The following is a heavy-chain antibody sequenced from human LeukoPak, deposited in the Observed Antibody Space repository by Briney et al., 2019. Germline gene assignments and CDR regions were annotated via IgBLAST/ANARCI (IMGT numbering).Heavy chain of an antibody. D-gene: IGHD6-13*01. V-gene: IGHV1-58*02. Sequence: SVKVSCKASGFTLTSSAMQWVRQARGQRLEWIGWIVVGSGNTNYAQKFQGRVTITRDMSTSTAYMELSSLRSEDTAVYYCAAEYRGAAALGYYWGQGALVTVSS. CDR2: IVVGSGNT. CDR3: AAEYRGAAALGYY. CDR1: GFTLTSSA. J-gene: IGHJ4*02.